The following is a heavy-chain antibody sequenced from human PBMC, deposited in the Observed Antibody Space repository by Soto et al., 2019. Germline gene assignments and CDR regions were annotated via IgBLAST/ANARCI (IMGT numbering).Heavy chain of an antibody. D-gene: IGHD6-25*01. V-gene: IGHV3-23*01. CDR1: GFTFSSYA. J-gene: IGHJ4*02. CDR3: AKGSASGSPYYFDY. Sequence: GGSLRLSCAASGFTFSSYAMSWVRQSPGKGLEWVSATTSGGGSTFHADSVKGRFTISRDNSKNTLYLQLSSLRAEDAAVYYCAKGSASGSPYYFDYWGQAILVTVSS. CDR2: TTSGGGST.